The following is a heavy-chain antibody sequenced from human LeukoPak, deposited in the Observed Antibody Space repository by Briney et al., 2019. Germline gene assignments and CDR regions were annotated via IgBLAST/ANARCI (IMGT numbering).Heavy chain of an antibody. D-gene: IGHD2-21*01. CDR1: GFTFSDYS. J-gene: IGHJ4*02. V-gene: IGHV3-23*01. CDR2: VSGDGGTT. Sequence: GGSLRLTCAASGFTFSDYSMSWVRQAPGKGLEWVSIVSGDGGTTIHADSVRGRSAIPRDNSKNTLYLQMNSLRVEDTALYYCVKKYCGSANCHFDYWGQGTLVTVSS. CDR3: VKKYCGSANCHFDY.